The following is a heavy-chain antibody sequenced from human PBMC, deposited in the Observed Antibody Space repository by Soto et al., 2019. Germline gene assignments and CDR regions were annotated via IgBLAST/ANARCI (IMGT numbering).Heavy chain of an antibody. Sequence: QVQLQESGPGLVKPSGTLSLTCAVSSGSISSSNWWSWVRQPPGKGLEWIGEIYHSGSTNYTPSLKSRATISVDKSKNQFSLKLSSVTAADTAVYYCARTIRYFDWLFSDWGQGTLVTVSS. V-gene: IGHV4-4*02. CDR2: IYHSGST. D-gene: IGHD3-9*01. CDR3: ARTIRYFDWLFSD. J-gene: IGHJ4*02. CDR1: SGSISSSNW.